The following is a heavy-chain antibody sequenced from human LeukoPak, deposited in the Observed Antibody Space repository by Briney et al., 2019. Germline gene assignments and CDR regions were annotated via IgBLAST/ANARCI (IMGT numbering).Heavy chain of an antibody. CDR3: ARAWGGSYRHFDY. CDR1: GGSFSGYY. CDR2: INHSGST. V-gene: IGHV4-34*01. D-gene: IGHD1-26*01. J-gene: IGHJ4*02. Sequence: SETLSLTCAVYGGSFSGYYWSWIRQPPGKGLEWIGEINHSGSTNYNPSLKSRVTISVDTSKNQFSLKLSSVTAADTAVYYCARAWGGSYRHFDYWGQGTLVTVSS.